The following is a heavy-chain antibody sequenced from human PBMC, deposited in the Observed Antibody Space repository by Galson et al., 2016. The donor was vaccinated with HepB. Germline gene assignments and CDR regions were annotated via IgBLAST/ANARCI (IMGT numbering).Heavy chain of an antibody. J-gene: IGHJ4*02. Sequence: SLRLSCAVSGFTFSSYWMYWVRQAPGKGLVWVSRINNDGSSTDYVDSVTGRFTISRDNAKNTLYPQMSSLRAEDTAVYYCTRGGVRGARHFDYWGQGTLVTVSS. V-gene: IGHV3-74*01. CDR3: TRGGVRGARHFDY. D-gene: IGHD3-10*01. CDR2: INNDGSST. CDR1: GFTFSSYW.